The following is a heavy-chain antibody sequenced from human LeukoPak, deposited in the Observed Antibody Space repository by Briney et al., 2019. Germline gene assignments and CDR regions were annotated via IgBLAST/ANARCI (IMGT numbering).Heavy chain of an antibody. D-gene: IGHD6-19*01. Sequence: GGSLRLSCAASGFTFTRYVMGWVRQAPGKGLEWVSGMSGSGGSTYYADSVKGRFTISRDNSKNTVYLQMNSPRAEDTAVYYCAKCRNPGITVALDYWGQGALVTVSS. CDR3: AKCRNPGITVALDY. V-gene: IGHV3-23*01. CDR2: MSGSGGST. CDR1: GFTFTRYV. J-gene: IGHJ4*02.